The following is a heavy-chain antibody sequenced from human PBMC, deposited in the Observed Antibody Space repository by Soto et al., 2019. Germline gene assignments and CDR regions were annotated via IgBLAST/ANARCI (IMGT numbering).Heavy chain of an antibody. J-gene: IGHJ5*02. CDR1: GGSINTYNLF. D-gene: IGHD2-15*01. CDR3: AILLGYCSGGSCSRWFDP. V-gene: IGHV4-39*07. Sequence: SETLSLTCTVSGGSINTYNLFWAWVRQPPGKGLEWIASIHYGGNAYYSPSLSTRVTISRDTSKNRVSLELTSVTAADTAVYYCAILLGYCSGGSCSRWFDPWGQGTLVTVSS. CDR2: IHYGGNA.